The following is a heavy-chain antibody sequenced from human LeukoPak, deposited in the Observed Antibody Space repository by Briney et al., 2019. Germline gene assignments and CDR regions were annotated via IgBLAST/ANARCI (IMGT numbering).Heavy chain of an antibody. CDR3: ARGQDYYGSGSYYCFDY. V-gene: IGHV1-69*13. J-gene: IGHJ4*02. CDR1: GGTFSSYA. Sequence: GASVKVSCKASGGTFSSYAISWVRQAPGQGLEWMGGIIPIFGTANYAQKFQGRVTITADESTSTAYMELSSLRSEDTAVYYRARGQDYYGSGSYYCFDYWGQGTLVTVSS. D-gene: IGHD3-10*01. CDR2: IIPIFGTA.